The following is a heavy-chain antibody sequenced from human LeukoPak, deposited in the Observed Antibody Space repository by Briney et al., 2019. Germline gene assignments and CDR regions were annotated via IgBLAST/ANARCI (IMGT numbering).Heavy chain of an antibody. CDR3: ARHGDRIGFDP. V-gene: IGHV5-51*01. CDR2: IFPGDSDT. CDR1: GYRFNTYW. J-gene: IGHJ5*02. D-gene: IGHD7-27*01. Sequence: GESLKISCRASGYRFNTYWITWVRQVPGKGPEWMGTIFPGDSDTRYSPSFQGQVTISADKSISTAYLQWSSLKASDTAMYYCARHGDRIGFDPWGQGTLVTVSS.